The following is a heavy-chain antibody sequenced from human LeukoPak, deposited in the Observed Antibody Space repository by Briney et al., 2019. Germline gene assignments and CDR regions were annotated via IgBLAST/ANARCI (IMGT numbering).Heavy chain of an antibody. CDR1: GGSFTDYY. J-gene: IGHJ4*02. Sequence: PSETLSLTCAVYGGSFTDYYWSWIRQSPGKGLEYIGEINHRGTTSYNPSLQSRVTMSIDTSKKQFSLKLRSVTAADTAIYYCVRGLWSDDSGNYRGQGALVTVSS. D-gene: IGHD3-10*01. V-gene: IGHV4-34*01. CDR3: VRGLWSDDSGNY. CDR2: INHRGTT.